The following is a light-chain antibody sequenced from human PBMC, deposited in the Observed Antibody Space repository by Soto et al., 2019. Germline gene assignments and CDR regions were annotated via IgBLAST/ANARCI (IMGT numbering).Light chain of an antibody. CDR2: KAS. J-gene: IGKJ3*01. V-gene: IGKV1-5*03. CDR3: QQYYRLVT. Sequence: DIQMTRSPSTLSASLGDRVTITCRASQSISSWLAWYQQKPGKAPKLLIYKASSLESGVPSRFSGSGSGTEFTLTISSLQPDDSATYYCQQYYRLVTFGPGTKVEIK. CDR1: QSISSW.